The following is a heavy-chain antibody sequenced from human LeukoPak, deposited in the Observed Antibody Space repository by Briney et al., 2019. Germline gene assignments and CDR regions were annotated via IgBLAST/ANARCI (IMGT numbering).Heavy chain of an antibody. CDR3: ARDVQRRFDP. Sequence: GGSLRLSCAASGFTFSNAWMTWVRQAPGKGLEWVSYISSSSITIYYADSVKGRLTISRDNAKNSLYLQMNSLRDEDTAMYYCARDVQRRFDPWGQGTLVTVSS. D-gene: IGHD6-25*01. CDR2: ISSSSITI. CDR1: GFTFSNAW. J-gene: IGHJ5*02. V-gene: IGHV3-48*02.